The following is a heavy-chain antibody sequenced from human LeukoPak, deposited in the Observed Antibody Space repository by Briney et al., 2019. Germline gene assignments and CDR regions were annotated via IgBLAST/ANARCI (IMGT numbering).Heavy chain of an antibody. CDR1: GFTFSSYA. Sequence: GGSLRLSCVASGFTFSSYAMGWVRQAPGKGLEWVGRIKSKTDGGTTDYAAPVKGRFTISRDDSKNTLYLQMNSLKTEDTAVYYCTTEKSAYYGMDVWGQGTTVTVSS. CDR2: IKSKTDGGTT. CDR3: TTEKSAYYGMDV. V-gene: IGHV3-15*01. J-gene: IGHJ6*02.